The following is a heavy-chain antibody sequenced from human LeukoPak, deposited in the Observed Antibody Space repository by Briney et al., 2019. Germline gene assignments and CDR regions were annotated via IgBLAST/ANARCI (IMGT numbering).Heavy chain of an antibody. V-gene: IGHV3-30*18. D-gene: IGHD6-19*01. J-gene: IGHJ4*02. Sequence: GGSLRHSCAASGFTFSGYGMHWVRQAPGKGLGWVALISYDGSNKYYADSVKGRFTISRDNSKNTLYLQMSSLRAEDTAVYYCAKERIAVAHFDYWGQGTLVTVSS. CDR2: ISYDGSNK. CDR1: GFTFSGYG. CDR3: AKERIAVAHFDY.